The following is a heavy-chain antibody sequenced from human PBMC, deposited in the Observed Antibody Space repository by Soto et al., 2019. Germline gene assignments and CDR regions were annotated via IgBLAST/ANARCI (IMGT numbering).Heavy chain of an antibody. CDR1: GYTFTSYY. Sequence: SVKVSCKASGYTFTSYYMHWVRQAPGQGLEWMGGIIPIFGTANYAQKFQGRVTITADESTSTAYMELSSLRSEDTAVYYCARGSEVNYYDSSGYFDAFDIWGQGTMVTVSS. CDR2: IIPIFGTA. D-gene: IGHD3-22*01. CDR3: ARGSEVNYYDSSGYFDAFDI. V-gene: IGHV1-69*13. J-gene: IGHJ3*02.